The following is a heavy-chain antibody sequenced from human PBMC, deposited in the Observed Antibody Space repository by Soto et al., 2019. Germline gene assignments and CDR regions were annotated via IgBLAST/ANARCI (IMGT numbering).Heavy chain of an antibody. CDR2: MYNTGTT. CDR3: ARDVGYTGYEEGNPFDI. Sequence: CSVSGGSISRHYWSWIRQSAEKGVEWIGRMYNTGTTEYNPSLKSRLSMSIDTSKNHFSLSLRSVTAADTAVYYCARDVGYTGYEEGNPFDIWGQGTMVTVSS. CDR1: GGSISRHY. D-gene: IGHD5-12*01. J-gene: IGHJ3*02. V-gene: IGHV4-4*07.